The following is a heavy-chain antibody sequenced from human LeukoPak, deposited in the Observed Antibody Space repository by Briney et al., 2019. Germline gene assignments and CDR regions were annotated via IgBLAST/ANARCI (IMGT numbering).Heavy chain of an antibody. CDR1: AYTFTDYY. CDR2: INPKRGVT. D-gene: IGHD4-17*01. Sequence: ASVKVSCKASAYTFTDYYIHWMRQAPGQELEWMGWINPKRGVTTYAQKFQGRVTMTRDTSITTAYMELTRLRSDDTTIYYCARERNYGDYGNALDVWGQGTKVTVSS. CDR3: ARERNYGDYGNALDV. J-gene: IGHJ3*01. V-gene: IGHV1-2*02.